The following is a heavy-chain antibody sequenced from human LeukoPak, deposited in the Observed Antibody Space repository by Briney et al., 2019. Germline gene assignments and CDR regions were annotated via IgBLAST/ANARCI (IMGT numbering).Heavy chain of an antibody. CDR1: GYTFSSYY. V-gene: IGHV1-46*01. CDR2: INHSGGST. CDR3: AGELGYCSRTSCYGTAY. D-gene: IGHD2-2*01. J-gene: IGHJ4*02. Sequence: ASLKLSCTASGYTFSSYYMHWVRQPPGQGLEWMGQINHSGGSTRYAERFKGRVTMTRDTPTRAVYIELSSLRSEDTAVYYCAGELGYCSRTSCYGTAYWGRGAVVTVSS.